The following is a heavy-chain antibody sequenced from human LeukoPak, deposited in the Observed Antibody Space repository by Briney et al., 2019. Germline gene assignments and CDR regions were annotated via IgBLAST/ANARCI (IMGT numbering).Heavy chain of an antibody. CDR1: GYIFTNYY. CDR2: MNPNSGNT. Sequence: GASVKVSCKASGYIFTNYYMYWVRQATGQGLEWMGWMNPNSGNTGYAQKFQGRVTMTRNTSINTAYMELSSLRSEDTAIYYCARGRPHAVWGKGTTVTVSS. V-gene: IGHV1-8*02. CDR3: ARGRPHAV. J-gene: IGHJ6*04.